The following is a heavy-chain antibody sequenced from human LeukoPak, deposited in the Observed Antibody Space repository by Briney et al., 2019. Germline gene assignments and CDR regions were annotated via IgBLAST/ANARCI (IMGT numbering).Heavy chain of an antibody. J-gene: IGHJ4*02. V-gene: IGHV4-59*01. CDR3: ARGVYIAAAQYGF. Sequence: PSETLSLTCTVSGGSISTYYWNWIRQLPGKGLEWIGYIYYSGATNYNPSLKSRVTISVDTSKNQFSLKLSSVTAADTAVYYCARGVYIAAAQYGFWGQGTLVTVSS. CDR1: GGSISTYY. CDR2: IYYSGAT. D-gene: IGHD6-13*01.